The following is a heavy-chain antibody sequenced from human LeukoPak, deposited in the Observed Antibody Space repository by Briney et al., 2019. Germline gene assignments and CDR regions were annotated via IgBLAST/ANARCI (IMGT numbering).Heavy chain of an antibody. V-gene: IGHV1-69*04. CDR2: IIPILGIA. Sequence: SVKVSCKASGGTFSSYAISWVRQAPGQGLEWMGRIIPILGIANYAQKFQGRVTITADKSTSTAYMELSSLRAEDTAVYYCAKDGPTGMTYYYDSSGYPGDYWGQGTLVTVSS. J-gene: IGHJ4*02. CDR3: AKDGPTGMTYYYDSSGYPGDY. D-gene: IGHD3-22*01. CDR1: GGTFSSYA.